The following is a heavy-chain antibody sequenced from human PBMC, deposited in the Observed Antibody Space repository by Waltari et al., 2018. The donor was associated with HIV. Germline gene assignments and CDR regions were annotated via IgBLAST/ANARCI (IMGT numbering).Heavy chain of an antibody. Sequence: EVQLVESGGGLVQPGGSLSLPGAASGFTFSRYSMPRVPQAPGKGLEWVSYISSSSSTIYYADSVKGRFTISRDNAKNSLYLQMNSLRAEDTAVYYCARAFTIFGVVIYWGQGTLVTVSS. D-gene: IGHD3-3*01. CDR1: GFTFSRYS. V-gene: IGHV3-48*01. J-gene: IGHJ4*02. CDR3: ARAFTIFGVVIY. CDR2: ISSSSSTI.